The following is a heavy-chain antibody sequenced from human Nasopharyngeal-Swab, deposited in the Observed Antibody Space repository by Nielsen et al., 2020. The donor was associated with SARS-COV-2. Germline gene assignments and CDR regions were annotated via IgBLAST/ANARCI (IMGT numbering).Heavy chain of an antibody. V-gene: IGHV1-2*06. CDR2: INPNSGGT. Sequence: ASVKVSCKASGYTFTGYYMHWVRQAPGQGLEWMGRINPNSGGTNYAQKFQGRVTMTRDTSISTAYMELSRLRSDDTAVYYCARLGHGDFWSGYYKVWYFDLWGRGTLVTVSS. CDR3: ARLGHGDFWSGYYKVWYFDL. J-gene: IGHJ2*01. D-gene: IGHD3-3*01. CDR1: GYTFTGYY.